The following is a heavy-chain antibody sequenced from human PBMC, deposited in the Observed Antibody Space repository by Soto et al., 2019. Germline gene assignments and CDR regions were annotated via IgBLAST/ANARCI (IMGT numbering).Heavy chain of an antibody. Sequence: EVQLVESGGLLVQPGGSLRLSCAASGFTFGNYWMSWVRQAPGKGLEWVASVKQDGSEKYYVGSVKGRFTISRDNAKNSLYLQMDSLRAEDTAVYFCARGVSSWEFWGQGTLVTVSS. CDR2: VKQDGSEK. CDR1: GFTFGNYW. D-gene: IGHD6-13*01. J-gene: IGHJ4*02. CDR3: ARGVSSWEF. V-gene: IGHV3-7*04.